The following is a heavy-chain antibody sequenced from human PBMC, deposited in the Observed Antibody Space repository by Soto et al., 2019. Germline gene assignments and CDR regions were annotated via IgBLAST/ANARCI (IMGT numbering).Heavy chain of an antibody. Sequence: SETLSLTCTVSGGSISSYYWSWIRQPPGKGLEWIGYIYYSGSTNYNPSLKSRVTISVDTSKNQFSLKLSSVTAADTAVYYCARGTIVVVPAAMFVSAFDIWGQGTMVTASS. J-gene: IGHJ3*02. D-gene: IGHD2-2*01. CDR2: IYYSGST. V-gene: IGHV4-59*08. CDR1: GGSISSYY. CDR3: ARGTIVVVPAAMFVSAFDI.